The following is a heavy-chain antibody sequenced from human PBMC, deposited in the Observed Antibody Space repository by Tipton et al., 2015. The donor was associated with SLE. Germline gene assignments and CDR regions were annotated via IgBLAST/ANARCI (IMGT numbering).Heavy chain of an antibody. D-gene: IGHD1-1*01. CDR1: GGSISRSNW. CDR2: IYHSGST. Sequence: TLSLTCAVSGGSISRSNWWSWVRQPPGKGLEWIGEIYHSGSTNYNPSLKSRATISVDTSKNQFSLKLRSVTAADTAVYYCARWNDAYNYYGMDVWGQGTTVTVSS. V-gene: IGHV4-4*02. J-gene: IGHJ6*02. CDR3: ARWNDAYNYYGMDV.